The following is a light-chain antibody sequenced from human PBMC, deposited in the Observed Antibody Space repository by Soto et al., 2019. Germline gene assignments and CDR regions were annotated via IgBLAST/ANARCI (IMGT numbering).Light chain of an antibody. Sequence: QSVLTQPPSASRTPGQRVTISCSGSSSNIQNNIVNWYQQLPGTAPKLLIYNTNQRPSGVPDRFAGSKSGTSASLAISGRQSEDEADYVCAAWDDSLNGVVFGGGTKLTVL. CDR1: SSNIQNNI. CDR2: NTN. CDR3: AAWDDSLNGVV. J-gene: IGLJ2*01. V-gene: IGLV1-44*01.